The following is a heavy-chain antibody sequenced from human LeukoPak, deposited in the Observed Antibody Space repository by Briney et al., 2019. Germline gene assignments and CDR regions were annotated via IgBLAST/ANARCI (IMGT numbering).Heavy chain of an antibody. D-gene: IGHD2-15*01. Sequence: AQSMTLACAAYGLSFSSSCMRWVRPAPGKGLEWVAVILYNGSNKYYADSVKGRFTISRDNSKNTLYLQMNSLRVEDTAVYYCARAGGYCSGGSCYRGYSWFDPWGQGTLVTVSS. J-gene: IGHJ5*02. V-gene: IGHV3-33*01. CDR3: ARAGGYCSGGSCYRGYSWFDP. CDR2: ILYNGSNK. CDR1: GLSFSSSC.